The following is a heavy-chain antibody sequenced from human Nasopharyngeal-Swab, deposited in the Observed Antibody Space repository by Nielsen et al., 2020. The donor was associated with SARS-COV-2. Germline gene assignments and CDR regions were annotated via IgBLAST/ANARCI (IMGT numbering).Heavy chain of an antibody. CDR2: IAQDGSES. V-gene: IGHV3-7*01. CDR3: ATNWDYRFDY. CDR1: GFTFGDYG. D-gene: IGHD1-7*01. Sequence: GGSLRLSCAASGFTFGDYGMSWVRQAPGKGLEWVANIAQDGSESHYVDSVKGRFTISRDNAWNSLYLQMNSLRAEDTAVYYCATNWDYRFDYWGQGTLVTVSS. J-gene: IGHJ4*02.